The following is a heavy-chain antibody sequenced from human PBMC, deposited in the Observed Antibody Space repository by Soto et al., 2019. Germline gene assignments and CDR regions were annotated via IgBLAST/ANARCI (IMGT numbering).Heavy chain of an antibody. Sequence: QVQLQESGPGLVKPSGTLSLTCTVSGGSVSSGSYYWSWIRQPPGKGLEWIGYIYYSGSTNYNPSLKSRVTISVDTSKNQFSLKLSSVTAADTAVYYCARGGEYYDSSGYYGYFDYWGQGTLVTVSS. J-gene: IGHJ4*02. D-gene: IGHD3-22*01. CDR1: GGSVSSGSYY. CDR3: ARGGEYYDSSGYYGYFDY. CDR2: IYYSGST. V-gene: IGHV4-61*01.